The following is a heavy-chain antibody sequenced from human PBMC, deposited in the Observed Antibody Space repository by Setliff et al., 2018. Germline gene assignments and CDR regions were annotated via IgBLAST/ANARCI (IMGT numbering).Heavy chain of an antibody. CDR1: GGSISSYY. D-gene: IGHD3-22*01. J-gene: IGHJ3*02. Sequence: PSETLSLTCTVSGGSISSYYWSWIRQPAGKGLEWIGRIYTSGSTNYNPSLKSRVTMSVDTSKNQFSLKLSSVTAADTAVYYCARDRKDYYDSSGYYYALAFDIWGQGTTVTVSS. CDR2: IYTSGST. V-gene: IGHV4-4*07. CDR3: ARDRKDYYDSSGYYYALAFDI.